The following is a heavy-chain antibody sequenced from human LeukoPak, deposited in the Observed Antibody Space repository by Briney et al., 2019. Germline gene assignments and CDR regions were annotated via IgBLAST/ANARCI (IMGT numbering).Heavy chain of an antibody. J-gene: IGHJ4*02. V-gene: IGHV4-59*02. Sequence: PSETLSLTCSVSGGSVSGQYWSWIRQPPGKELEWIGYIYDNGRTKYNPSLESRVAMSRDMSKNHFSLRLTSVTAADTAVYYCAGQSNTGWFHYWGQGTLVAVSS. CDR3: AGQSNTGWFHY. CDR2: IYDNGRT. CDR1: GGSVSGQY. D-gene: IGHD6-19*01.